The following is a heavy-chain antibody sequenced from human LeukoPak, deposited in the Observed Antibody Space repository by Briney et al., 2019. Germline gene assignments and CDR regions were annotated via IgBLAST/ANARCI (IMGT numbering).Heavy chain of an antibody. CDR1: GFTFSSHY. CDR2: IYSGGST. J-gene: IGHJ4*02. CDR3: ARGLSGSYDF. D-gene: IGHD1-26*01. Sequence: GGSLRLSCATSGFTFSSHYLSWVRQAPGKGLEWVSVIYSGGSTYYADSVKGRFTISRDNSKNTLSLQMNSLRPEDTAVYYCARGLSGSYDFWGQGTLVTVSS. V-gene: IGHV3-53*01.